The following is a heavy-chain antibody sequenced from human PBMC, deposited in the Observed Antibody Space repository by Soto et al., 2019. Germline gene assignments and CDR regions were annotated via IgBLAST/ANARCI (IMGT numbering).Heavy chain of an antibody. Sequence: GGSLRLCCAASGFTFSSYGMHWVRQAPGKGLEWVAVISYDGSNKYYADSVKGRFTISRDNSKNTLYLQINSLRAVVSVVFFCASPYSSGWPHAFDIWGQGTMVTVSS. CDR3: ASPYSSGWPHAFDI. CDR2: ISYDGSNK. J-gene: IGHJ3*02. CDR1: GFTFSSYG. V-gene: IGHV3-30*03. D-gene: IGHD6-19*01.